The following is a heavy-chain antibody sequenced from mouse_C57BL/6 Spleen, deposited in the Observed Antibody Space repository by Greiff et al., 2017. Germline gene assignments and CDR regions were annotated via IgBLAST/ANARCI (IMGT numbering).Heavy chain of an antibody. CDR3: AREGDYGSSFPMDY. CDR1: GYAFSSYW. Sequence: VQLQQSGAELVKPGASVKISCKASGYAFSSYWMNWVKQRPGKGLEWIGQIYPGDGDTNYNGKFKGKATLTADKSSSTAYMQLSSLTSEDSAVYFCAREGDYGSSFPMDYWGQGTSVTVSS. V-gene: IGHV1-80*01. CDR2: IYPGDGDT. D-gene: IGHD1-1*01. J-gene: IGHJ4*01.